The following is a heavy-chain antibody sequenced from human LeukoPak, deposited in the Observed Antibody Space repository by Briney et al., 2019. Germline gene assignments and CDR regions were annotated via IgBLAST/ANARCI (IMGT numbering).Heavy chain of an antibody. Sequence: SETLSLTCTVSGGSISSYYWSWIRQPPGKGLEWIGYIYYSGSTNYNPSLKSRVTISVDTSKTQFSLNLTSVTAADTAVYYCAREESAAGNWFDPWGQGTLVTVSS. D-gene: IGHD6-13*01. CDR1: GGSISSYY. V-gene: IGHV4-59*12. CDR2: IYYSGST. J-gene: IGHJ5*02. CDR3: AREESAAGNWFDP.